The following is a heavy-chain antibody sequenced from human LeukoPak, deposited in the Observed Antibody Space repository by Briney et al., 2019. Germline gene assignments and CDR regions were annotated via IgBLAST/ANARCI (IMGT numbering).Heavy chain of an antibody. J-gene: IGHJ6*02. CDR2: IAYDGSTK. CDR3: ARDGQIVATTLFVNYGMDV. CDR1: GFTFSSYA. D-gene: IGHD5-12*01. Sequence: GRSLRLSCVGSGFTFSSYAIHWVRQAPGKGLEWVAVIAYDGSTKYYADSVKDRFIISRENSQNTLHLQVNSLRVEDTAVYYCARDGQIVATTLFVNYGMDVWGQGTTVTVS. V-gene: IGHV3-30*04.